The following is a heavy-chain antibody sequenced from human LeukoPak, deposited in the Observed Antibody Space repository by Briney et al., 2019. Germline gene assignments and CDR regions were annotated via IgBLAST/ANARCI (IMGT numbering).Heavy chain of an antibody. CDR2: ITNDGSST. Sequence: GGSLRLSCAASGLTFSSHWMHWVRQAPGKGLVWVSRITNDGSSTTYADSVKGRFTISRDNAKNMLYLQVNSLRAEDTAVYYCARDLFSPFVTTSLGSAFDIWGQGTMVTVAS. V-gene: IGHV3-74*01. CDR3: ARDLFSPFVTTSLGSAFDI. J-gene: IGHJ3*02. CDR1: GLTFSSHW. D-gene: IGHD4-17*01.